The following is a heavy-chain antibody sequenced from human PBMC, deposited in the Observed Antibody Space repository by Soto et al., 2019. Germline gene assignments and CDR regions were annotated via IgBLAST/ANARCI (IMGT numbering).Heavy chain of an antibody. CDR2: VSAGGDMT. CDR1: GFTFSSYA. J-gene: IGHJ6*02. D-gene: IGHD3-10*01. V-gene: IGHV3-23*01. CDR3: ARGDRGGSGSPASYYYSGLDV. Sequence: DVQVLESGGDLVQPGGSLRLSCAASGFTFSSYAMSWVRQAPGKGLEWVSSVSAGGDMTYYSDSVKGRFTISRDNSNNAVFLQVNSLRIEDTALYYCARGDRGGSGSPASYYYSGLDVWGQGTTVSVS.